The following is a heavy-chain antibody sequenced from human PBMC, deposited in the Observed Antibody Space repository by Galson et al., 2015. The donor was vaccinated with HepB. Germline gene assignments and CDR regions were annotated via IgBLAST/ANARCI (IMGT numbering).Heavy chain of an antibody. V-gene: IGHV3-30*18. D-gene: IGHD2-15*01. J-gene: IGHJ3*02. CDR2: ISYDGSNK. CDR3: ANTPCSGGSCYLRNAFDI. CDR1: GFTFSSYG. Sequence: SLRLSCAASGFTFSSYGMRWVRQAPGKGLEWVAVISYDGSNKYYADSVKGRFTISRDNSKNTLYLQMNSLRAEDTAVYYCANTPCSGGSCYLRNAFDIWGQGTMVTVSS.